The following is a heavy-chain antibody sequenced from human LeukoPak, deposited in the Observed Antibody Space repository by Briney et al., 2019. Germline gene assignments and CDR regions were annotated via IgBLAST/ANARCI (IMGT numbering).Heavy chain of an antibody. V-gene: IGHV3-23*01. Sequence: PGGSLRLSCKASGVIFRNFAMSWVRQAPGKGLDWISAISGGGDSTHYADSMKGRFTISRDNSKNTVDLQMNSLRAEDTAIYYCAKAPSKKSGGGYWGQGTLVTVSS. D-gene: IGHD3-16*01. CDR1: GVIFRNFA. CDR3: AKAPSKKSGGGY. J-gene: IGHJ4*02. CDR2: ISGGGDST.